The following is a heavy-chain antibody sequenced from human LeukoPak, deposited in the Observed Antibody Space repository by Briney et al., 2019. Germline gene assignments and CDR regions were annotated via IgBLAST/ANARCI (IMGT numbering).Heavy chain of an antibody. CDR2: IKSKTDGGTT. V-gene: IGHV3-15*01. J-gene: IGHJ4*02. CDR3: TTDIVVVPAGMRGY. Sequence: PGGSLRLSCAASGFXFINAWISWVRQAPGKGLEWVGRIKSKTDGGTTDYAGTVKGRFTISRDDSKKTLYLQMNSLKTEDTAVYYCTTDIVVVPAGMRGYWGQGTLVTVSS. D-gene: IGHD2-2*01. CDR1: GFXFINAW.